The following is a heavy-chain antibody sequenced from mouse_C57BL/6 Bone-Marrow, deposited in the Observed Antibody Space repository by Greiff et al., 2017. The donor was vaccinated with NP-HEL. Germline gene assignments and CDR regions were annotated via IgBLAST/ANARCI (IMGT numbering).Heavy chain of an antibody. CDR2: ISSGSSTI. J-gene: IGHJ2*01. CDR1: GFTFSDYG. CDR3: AREGNWYYFDY. D-gene: IGHD4-1*01. Sequence: EVKLMESGGGLVKPGGSLKLSCAASGFTFSDYGMHWVRQAPEQGLEWVAYISSGSSTIYYADTVKGRFTISRDNAKNTLFLQMTSLRSEDTAKYYCAREGNWYYFDYWGQGTTLTVSS. V-gene: IGHV5-17*01.